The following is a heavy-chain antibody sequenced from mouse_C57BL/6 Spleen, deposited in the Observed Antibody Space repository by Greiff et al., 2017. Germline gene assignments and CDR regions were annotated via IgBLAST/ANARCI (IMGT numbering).Heavy chain of an antibody. CDR3: TNCYDKAWFAY. J-gene: IGHJ3*01. Sequence: EVQLQQSGAELVRPGASVKLSCTASGFNIKDYYMHWVKQRPEQGLEWIGRIDPEDGDTEYAPKFQGKATMTADTSSNTAYLQLSSLTSEDTAVYYCTNCYDKAWFAYWGQGTLVTVSA. CDR1: GFNIKDYY. V-gene: IGHV14-1*01. D-gene: IGHD2-12*01. CDR2: IDPEDGDT.